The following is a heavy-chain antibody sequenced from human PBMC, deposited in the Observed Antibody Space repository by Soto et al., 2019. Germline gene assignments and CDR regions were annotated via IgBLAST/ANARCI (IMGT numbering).Heavy chain of an antibody. J-gene: IGHJ6*02. CDR3: AREPARYYYDSSGYYCEGMDV. V-gene: IGHV1-69*13. D-gene: IGHD3-22*01. Sequence: SVKVSCKASGGTFSSYAISWVRQAPGQGLEWMGGIIPILGTANYAQKFQGRVTITADESTSTAYMELSSLRSEDTAVYYCAREPARYYYDSSGYYCEGMDVWGQGTTVTVSS. CDR2: IIPILGTA. CDR1: GGTFSSYA.